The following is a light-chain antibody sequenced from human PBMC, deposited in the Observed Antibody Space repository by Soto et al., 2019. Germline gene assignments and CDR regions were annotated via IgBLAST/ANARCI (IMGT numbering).Light chain of an antibody. CDR3: QQHHSTPLT. J-gene: IGKJ5*01. V-gene: IGKV4-1*01. Sequence: DIVMTQSPDSLALSLGERATINCKSSQSVLYSSTGRNYLVWYQQKAGQPPKLLIYWASTRESGVPDRFSGSGSGTDFTLTISNLRAEDVAVYYCQQHHSTPLTFGQGTRLEIK. CDR2: WAS. CDR1: QSVLYSSTGRNY.